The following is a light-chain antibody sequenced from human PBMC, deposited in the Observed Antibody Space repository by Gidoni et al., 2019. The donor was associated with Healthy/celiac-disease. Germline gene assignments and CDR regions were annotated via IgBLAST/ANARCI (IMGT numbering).Light chain of an antibody. V-gene: IGKV1-5*01. J-gene: IGKJ2*01. CDR1: QSISSL. CDR2: AAS. CDR3: QQYNSYSYT. Sequence: LQMNQSPSTLSAYVGDRVTITCRARQSISSLLAWYQHKPGKAPKLLIYAASSLESGVPSRFSGSGSGTEFTLTISSLQPDDFATYYCQQYNSYSYTFGQGTKLDIK.